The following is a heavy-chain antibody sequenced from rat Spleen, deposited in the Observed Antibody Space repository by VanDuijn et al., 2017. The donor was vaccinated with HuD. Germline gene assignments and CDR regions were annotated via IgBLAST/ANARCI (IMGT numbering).Heavy chain of an antibody. J-gene: IGHJ3*01. CDR1: GHSITTSYR. Sequence: EVQLQESGPGLVKPSQSLSLTCSVTGHSITTSYRWNWIRKFPGNKLEWLGYVNSAGTTNYNPSLKSRISITRDTSKNQFFLQVNSVTTEDTATYYCVRSDGTHYYLPFANWGQGTLVTVSS. CDR3: VRSDGTHYYLPFAN. D-gene: IGHD1-12*02. CDR2: VNSAGTT. V-gene: IGHV3-3*01.